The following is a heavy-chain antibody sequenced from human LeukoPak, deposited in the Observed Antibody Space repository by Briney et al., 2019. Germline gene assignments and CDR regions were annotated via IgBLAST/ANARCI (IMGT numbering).Heavy chain of an antibody. V-gene: IGHV1-69*13. J-gene: IGHJ4*02. D-gene: IGHD2-15*01. CDR3: ARDFIGGYCSGGSCYNGLDY. CDR2: IIPIFGTA. Sequence: ASVKVSCKASGGTFSSYAISWVRQAPEQGLEWMGGIIPIFGTANYAQKFQGRVTITADESTSTAYMELSSLRSEDTAVYYCARDFIGGYCSGGSCYNGLDYWGQGTLVTVSS. CDR1: GGTFSSYA.